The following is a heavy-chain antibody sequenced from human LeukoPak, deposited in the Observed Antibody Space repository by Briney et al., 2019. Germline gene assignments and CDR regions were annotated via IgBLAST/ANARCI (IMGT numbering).Heavy chain of an antibody. D-gene: IGHD3-22*01. J-gene: IGHJ4*02. CDR3: TTGYYDSSGYYYDLYYFDY. V-gene: IGHV3-15*01. Sequence: GGSLRLSCAASGFTVSSNYMSWVRQAPGKGLEWVGRIKSKTDGGTTDYAAPVKGRFTISRDDSKNTLYLQMNSLKTEDTAVYYCTTGYYDSSGYYYDLYYFDYWGQGTLVTVSS. CDR1: GFTVSSNY. CDR2: IKSKTDGGTT.